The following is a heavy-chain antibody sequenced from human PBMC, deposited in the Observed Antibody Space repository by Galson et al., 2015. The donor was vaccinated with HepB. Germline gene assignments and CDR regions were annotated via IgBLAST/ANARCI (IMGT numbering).Heavy chain of an antibody. CDR2: ISAYNGNT. V-gene: IGHV1-18*01. CDR1: GYTFASYG. CDR3: ARDRGSGSYHVGGPNKAELTNHLNY. Sequence: SVKVSCKASGYTFASYGISWVRQAPGQGLEWMGWISAYNGNTNYAQKLQGRVTMTTDTSTSTAYMELRSLRSDDTAVYYCARDRGSGSYHVGGPNKAELTNHLNYWGQGTLVTVSS. D-gene: IGHD1-26*01. J-gene: IGHJ4*02.